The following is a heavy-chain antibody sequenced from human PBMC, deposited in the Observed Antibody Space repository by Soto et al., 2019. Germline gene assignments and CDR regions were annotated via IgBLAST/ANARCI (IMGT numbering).Heavy chain of an antibody. D-gene: IGHD6-19*01. V-gene: IGHV3-74*01. CDR3: ARDQVSSGGWEVYYYYYGMDV. CDR1: GFSFSSHC. Sequence: XGSLRLSCAASGFSFSSHCTHWVRQAPGKGLVWVSRINSDGSSTSYADSVKGRFTISRDNAKNTLYLQMNSLRAEDTAVYYCARDQVSSGGWEVYYYYYGMDVWGQGTTVTVSS. J-gene: IGHJ6*02. CDR2: INSDGSST.